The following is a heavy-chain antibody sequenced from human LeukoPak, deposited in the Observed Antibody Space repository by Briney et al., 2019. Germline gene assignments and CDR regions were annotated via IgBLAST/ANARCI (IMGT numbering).Heavy chain of an antibody. D-gene: IGHD4/OR15-4a*01. V-gene: IGHV1-18*01. CDR2: ISAYNGNT. J-gene: IGHJ4*02. Sequence: GASVKVSCKASGYTFTSYGISWVRQAPGQGLEWMGWISAYNGNTNYAQKLQGRVTMTTDTSTSTAYMAVRSLRSDDTAVYYCARDDDYNPLVHWGQGTLVTVSS. CDR3: ARDDDYNPLVH. CDR1: GYTFTSYG.